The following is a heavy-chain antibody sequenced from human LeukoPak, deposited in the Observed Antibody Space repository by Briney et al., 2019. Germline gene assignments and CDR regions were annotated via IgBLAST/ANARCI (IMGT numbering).Heavy chain of an antibody. CDR1: GFTFSSYE. CDR2: ISSSGSTI. V-gene: IGHV3-48*03. J-gene: IGHJ5*02. D-gene: IGHD3-10*01. Sequence: GGSLRLSCAASGFTFSSYEMNWVRQAPGKGLEWVSYISSSGSTIYYADSVKGRFTISRDNAKNSLYLQMNSLRAEDTAVYYCARSRDHSGGGSSPWGQGTLVTVSS. CDR3: ARSRDHSGGGSSP.